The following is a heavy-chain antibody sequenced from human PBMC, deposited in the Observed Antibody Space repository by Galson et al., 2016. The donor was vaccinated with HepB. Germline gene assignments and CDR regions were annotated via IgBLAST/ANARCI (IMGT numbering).Heavy chain of an antibody. V-gene: IGHV3-9*01. Sequence: SLRLSCAASGFTFDDYAMHWVRQAPGKGLEWASGISWNSGSIGYADSVKGRFTISRDNAKSSLYLQMNSLRAEDTALYYCAKDTAVDYYDSSGYSDYWGQGTLVTVSS. CDR1: GFTFDDYA. J-gene: IGHJ4*02. CDR3: AKDTAVDYYDSSGYSDY. CDR2: ISWNSGSI. D-gene: IGHD3-22*01.